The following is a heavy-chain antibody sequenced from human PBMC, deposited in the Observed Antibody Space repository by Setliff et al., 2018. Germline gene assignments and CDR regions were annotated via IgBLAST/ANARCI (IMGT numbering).Heavy chain of an antibody. CDR2: ISAYNGNT. J-gene: IGHJ4*02. Sequence: GASVKVSCKASGYTFTSYGISWVRQAPGQGLEWTGWISAYNGNTNYAQKLQGRVTMTTDTATSTAYMELRSLRSDDTAVYYCARVRAGYFYFDYWGQGTLVTVSS. CDR1: GYTFTSYG. V-gene: IGHV1-18*01. D-gene: IGHD5-18*01. CDR3: ARVRAGYFYFDY.